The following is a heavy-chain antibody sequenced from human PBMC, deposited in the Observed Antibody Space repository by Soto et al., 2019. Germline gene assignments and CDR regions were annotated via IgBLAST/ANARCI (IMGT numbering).Heavy chain of an antibody. CDR3: ARRIGGAVAVHNAFDI. J-gene: IGHJ3*02. CDR1: GYTFTSYD. D-gene: IGHD6-19*01. CDR2: MNPNSGNT. V-gene: IGHV1-8*01. Sequence: ASVKVSCKASGYTFTSYDINWVRQATGQGLEWMGWMNPNSGNTGYAQKFQGRVTMTRNTSISTAYMELSSLRSEDTAVYYCARRIGGAVAVHNAFDIWGQGTMVTVSS.